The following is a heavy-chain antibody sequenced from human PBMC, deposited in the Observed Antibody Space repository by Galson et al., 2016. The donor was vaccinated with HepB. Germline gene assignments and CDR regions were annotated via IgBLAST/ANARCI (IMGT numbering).Heavy chain of an antibody. J-gene: IGHJ4*02. CDR3: ARGPYGDYVIDY. V-gene: IGHV3-23*01. CDR1: GFSFRIYA. D-gene: IGHD4-17*01. CDR2: ISGSGDTT. Sequence: SLRLSCAASGFSFRIYAMNWVRQVPGKGLEWVSGISGSGDTTYYADSVKGRFTISRDNAKNTLYLQMNSLRGEDTAVYYCARGPYGDYVIDYWGQGTLVTVSS.